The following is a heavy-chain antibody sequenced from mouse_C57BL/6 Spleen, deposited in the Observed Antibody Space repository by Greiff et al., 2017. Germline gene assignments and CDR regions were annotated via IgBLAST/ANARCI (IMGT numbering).Heavy chain of an antibody. Sequence: QVQLQQSGAELAKPGASVKLSCKASGYTFTSYWMHWVKQRPGQGLEWIGYINPSSGYIKYNQKFKDKATLTADKSSSTDYMQLSRLTYEDSAVYYCARGITTVVATSWYFDVWGTGTTVTVSS. J-gene: IGHJ1*03. CDR1: GYTFTSYW. CDR2: INPSSGYI. D-gene: IGHD1-1*01. CDR3: ARGITTVVATSWYFDV. V-gene: IGHV1-7*01.